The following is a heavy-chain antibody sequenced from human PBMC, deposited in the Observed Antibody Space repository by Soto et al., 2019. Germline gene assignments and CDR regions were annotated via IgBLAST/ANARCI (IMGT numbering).Heavy chain of an antibody. CDR2: IYYSRST. CDR1: GGSISSSSYY. V-gene: IGHV4-39*01. Sequence: SETLSLTCTVSGGSISSSSYYWGWIRQPPGKGLEWIGSIYYSRSTYYNPSLRSRVTISVDTSKNQFSLKLSSVTAADTAVYYCARQTTPGGLIAVAGDDAFDIWGQGTKVTVSS. CDR3: ARQTTPGGLIAVAGDDAFDI. D-gene: IGHD6-19*01. J-gene: IGHJ3*02.